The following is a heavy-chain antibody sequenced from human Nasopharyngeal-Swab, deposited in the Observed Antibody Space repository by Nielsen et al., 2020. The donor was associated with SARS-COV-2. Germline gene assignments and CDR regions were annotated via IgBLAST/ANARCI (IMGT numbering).Heavy chain of an antibody. CDR3: ARTAIEGGYYRGDAFDI. CDR1: GYRFISYW. CDR2: IYPGDSDT. D-gene: IGHD3-22*01. Sequence: KVSCKGSGYRFISYWIGWVRQMPGKGLEWMGIIYPGDSDTRYSPSFQGQVTISADKSINTAYLQWSSLKVSDTAMYYCARTAIEGGYYRGDAFDIWGRGTMVTVSS. V-gene: IGHV5-51*01. J-gene: IGHJ3*02.